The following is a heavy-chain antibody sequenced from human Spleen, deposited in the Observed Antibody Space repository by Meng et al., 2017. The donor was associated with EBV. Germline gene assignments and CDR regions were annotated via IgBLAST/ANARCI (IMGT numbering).Heavy chain of an antibody. Sequence: QIQLVRAAAEVKQPGSSVKVSCQASEGTFRNAAISWVRQAPGQGLEWMGGFLPILGAPNYAERFQDRITITADETTRTAYMELRNLKSEDTAIYYCARESGRGYSPDYWGQGTQVTVSS. D-gene: IGHD3-10*01. CDR1: EGTFRNAA. CDR2: FLPILGAP. V-gene: IGHV1-69*11. J-gene: IGHJ4*02. CDR3: ARESGRGYSPDY.